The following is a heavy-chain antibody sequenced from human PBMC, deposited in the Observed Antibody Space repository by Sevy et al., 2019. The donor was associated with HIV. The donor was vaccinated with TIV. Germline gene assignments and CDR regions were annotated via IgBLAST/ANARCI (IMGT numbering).Heavy chain of an antibody. J-gene: IGHJ5*02. Sequence: GGSLRLSCAGSGFDVSNNYMSWVRHAPGKGLEWVSIIYSSGTTYYADSVKGRFTISRDKSKNTVYLQMSSLRADDTAFYHCARDYSRRPGWFDPWGQGTLVTVSS. V-gene: IGHV3-53*01. D-gene: IGHD6-13*01. CDR1: GFDVSNNY. CDR3: ARDYSRRPGWFDP. CDR2: IYSSGTT.